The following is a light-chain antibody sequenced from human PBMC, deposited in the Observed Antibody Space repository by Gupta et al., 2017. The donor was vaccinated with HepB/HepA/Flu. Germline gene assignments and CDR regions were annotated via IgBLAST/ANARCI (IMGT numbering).Light chain of an antibody. CDR3: SSYTSSSTLEV. Sequence: SALTQPASVSGSPGRSITISCTGTSSDVGGYNYVSWYQQHPGKAPKLMIYDVSNRPSGVSNRFSGSKSGNTASLTISGLQAEDEADYYCSSYTSSSTLEVFGGGTKLTVL. CDR1: SSDVGGYNY. CDR2: DVS. J-gene: IGLJ3*02. V-gene: IGLV2-14*03.